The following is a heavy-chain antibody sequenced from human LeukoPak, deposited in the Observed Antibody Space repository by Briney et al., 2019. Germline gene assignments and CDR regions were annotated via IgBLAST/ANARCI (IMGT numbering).Heavy chain of an antibody. Sequence: PGGSLRLSCAASGFTFSSYAMSWVRQAPGKGLEWVSAISGSGGSTYYADSVKGRFTISRDNSKNTLYLQMNSLRAEDTAVYYCARDRRLYYYDSSGLFDYWGQGTLVTVSS. CDR2: ISGSGGST. CDR3: ARDRRLYYYDSSGLFDY. CDR1: GFTFSSYA. J-gene: IGHJ4*02. V-gene: IGHV3-23*01. D-gene: IGHD3-22*01.